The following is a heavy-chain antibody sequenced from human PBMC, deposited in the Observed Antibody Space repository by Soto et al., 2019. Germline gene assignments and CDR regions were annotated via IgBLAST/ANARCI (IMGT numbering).Heavy chain of an antibody. Sequence: SVKVSCKASGGTFSSYAISWVRQAPGQGLEWMGGIIPIFGTANYAQKFQGRVTITADESTSTAYMELSSLRSEDTAVYYCARVAVAADYYYGMDVWGQGTTVTVSS. CDR2: IIPIFGTA. V-gene: IGHV1-69*13. CDR1: GGTFSSYA. CDR3: ARVAVAADYYYGMDV. J-gene: IGHJ6*02. D-gene: IGHD2-15*01.